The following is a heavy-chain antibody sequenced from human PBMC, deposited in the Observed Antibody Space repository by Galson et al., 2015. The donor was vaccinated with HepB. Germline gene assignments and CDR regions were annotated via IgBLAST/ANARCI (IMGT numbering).Heavy chain of an antibody. J-gene: IGHJ4*02. CDR2: IYYSGST. Sequence: LSLTCTVSGGSISSYYWSWIRQPPGKGLEWIGYIYYSGSTNYNPSLKSRVTISVDTSKNQFSLKLSSVTAADTAVYYCAGTTSSVDTAMVDYWGQGTLVTVSS. D-gene: IGHD5-18*01. V-gene: IGHV4-59*08. CDR1: GGSISSYY. CDR3: AGTTSSVDTAMVDY.